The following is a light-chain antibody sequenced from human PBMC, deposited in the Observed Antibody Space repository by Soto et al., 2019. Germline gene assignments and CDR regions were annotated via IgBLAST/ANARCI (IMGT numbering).Light chain of an antibody. CDR3: QQYGSSPT. CDR1: QSVSID. V-gene: IGKV3-20*01. CDR2: GAS. J-gene: IGKJ4*01. Sequence: EIMMTQSPATLSVSPGERATLSCRASQSVSIDLAWYQQTPGQAPRLLIYGASSRATGIPDRFSGSGSGTDFTLTISRLEPEDFAVYYCQQYGSSPTFGGGTKVDIK.